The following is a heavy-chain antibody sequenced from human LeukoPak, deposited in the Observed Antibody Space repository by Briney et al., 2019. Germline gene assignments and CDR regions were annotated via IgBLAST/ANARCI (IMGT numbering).Heavy chain of an antibody. V-gene: IGHV3-72*01. D-gene: IGHD2-15*01. J-gene: IGHJ4*02. CDR3: AVGYCSGGSCSGTDGDY. Sequence: GGSLRLSCAASGFTFGSYSMNWVRQAPGKGLEWVGRTRNKANSYTTEYAASVKGRFTISRDHSKNSLYLQMNSLKTEDTAVYYCAVGYCSGGSCSGTDGDYWGQGTLVTVSS. CDR2: TRNKANSYTT. CDR1: GFTFGSYS.